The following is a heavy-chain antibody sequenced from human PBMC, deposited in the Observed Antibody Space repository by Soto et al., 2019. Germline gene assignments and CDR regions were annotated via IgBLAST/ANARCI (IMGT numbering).Heavy chain of an antibody. CDR2: INADNGNT. V-gene: IGHV1-3*01. D-gene: IGHD4-4*01. CDR3: ARVTSLYYYYYYMDV. Sequence: ASVKVSCKASGYTFTSYAMHWVRQAPGQRLEWMGWINADNGNTGYAQKFQGRVTMTRNTSISTAYMELSSLRSEDTAVYYCARVTSLYYYYYYMDVWGKGTTVTVSS. CDR1: GYTFTSYA. J-gene: IGHJ6*03.